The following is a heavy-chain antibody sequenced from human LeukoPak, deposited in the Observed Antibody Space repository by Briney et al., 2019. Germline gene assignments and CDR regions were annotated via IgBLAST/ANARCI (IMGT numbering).Heavy chain of an antibody. D-gene: IGHD3-16*01. CDR1: GLTFSSYG. V-gene: IGHV3-23*01. Sequence: GGSLRLSCAASGLTFSSYGMSWVRQAPGKGLEWVSAISGSGGSTYYADSVKGRSTISRDNSKNTLYLQMNSLRAEDTAVIDFAKFTVWGVRGGGAFDIWGQGTMVTVSS. J-gene: IGHJ3*02. CDR2: ISGSGGST. CDR3: AKFTVWGVRGGGAFDI.